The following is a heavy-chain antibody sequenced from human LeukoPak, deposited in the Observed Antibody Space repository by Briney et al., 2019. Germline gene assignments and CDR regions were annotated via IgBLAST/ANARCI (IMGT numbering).Heavy chain of an antibody. CDR3: ARRYYDILTGQTHFDY. J-gene: IGHJ4*02. CDR2: IYHSGST. V-gene: IGHV4-39*01. D-gene: IGHD3-9*01. CDR1: GGSISSSSYY. Sequence: PSETLSLTCTVSGGSISSSSYYWGWIRQPPGKGLEWIGSIYHSGSTYYNPSLKSRVTISVDTSKNQFSLKLSSVTAADTAVYYCARRYYDILTGQTHFDYWGQGTLVTVSS.